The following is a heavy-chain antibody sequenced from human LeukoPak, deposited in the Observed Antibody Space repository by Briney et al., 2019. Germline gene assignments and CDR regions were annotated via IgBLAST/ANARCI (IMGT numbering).Heavy chain of an antibody. CDR2: INHSGST. V-gene: IGHV4-34*01. Sequence: PSETLSLTCAVYGGSFSGYYWSWIRQPPGKGLEWIGEINHSGSTNYNPSLKSRVTISVDTSKNQFSLKLSSVTAADTAVYYCASDSGIAAAPFWGQGTLVTVSS. CDR3: ASDSGIAAAPF. D-gene: IGHD6-13*01. J-gene: IGHJ4*02. CDR1: GGSFSGYY.